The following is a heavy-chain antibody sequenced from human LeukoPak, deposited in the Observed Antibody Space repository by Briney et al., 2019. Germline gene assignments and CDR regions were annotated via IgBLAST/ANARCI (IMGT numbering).Heavy chain of an antibody. J-gene: IGHJ4*02. CDR3: AKDSGERHFDY. CDR1: GFTFSNYW. CDR2: ISYDGSDK. D-gene: IGHD2-15*01. V-gene: IGHV3-30*18. Sequence: PGGSLRLSCAASGFTFSNYWMSWVRQAPGKGLEWVAVISYDGSDKYYADSVKGRFTISRDNSKNTLYLQMNSLRAEDTAVYYCAKDSGERHFDYWGQGTLVTVSS.